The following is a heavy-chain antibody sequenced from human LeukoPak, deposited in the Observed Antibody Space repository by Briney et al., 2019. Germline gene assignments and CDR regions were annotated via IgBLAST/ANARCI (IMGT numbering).Heavy chain of an antibody. CDR3: TTGGGWLTDY. V-gene: IGHV4-59*01. J-gene: IGHJ4*02. Sequence: SSETLSLTGTVSGGPISDYYWGWFRQPPGKGLEWIGYIHDSGRTNYNASLKGRASISVDTSRRQFSLKLTSATAPDTAIYYCTTGGGWLTDYWGQGTLVTVSS. CDR1: GGPISDYY. CDR2: IHDSGRT. D-gene: IGHD5-24*01.